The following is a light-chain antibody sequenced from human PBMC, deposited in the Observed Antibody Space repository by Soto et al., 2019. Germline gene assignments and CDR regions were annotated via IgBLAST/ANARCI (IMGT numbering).Light chain of an antibody. J-gene: IGLJ3*02. CDR2: DAS. V-gene: IGLV2-11*01. Sequence: QSALAQPASVSGSPGQSITISCTGSTNDVGSYNLVSWYQQHPGKAPKLLIYDASKRPSGVPDRFSASKSGNTASLTISGLQAEDEADYYCCSYAGSFTWVFGGGTKLTVL. CDR1: TNDVGSYNL. CDR3: CSYAGSFTWV.